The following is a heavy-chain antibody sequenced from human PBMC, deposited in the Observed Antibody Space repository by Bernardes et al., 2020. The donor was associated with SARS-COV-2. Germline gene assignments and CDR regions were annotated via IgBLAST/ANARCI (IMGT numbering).Heavy chain of an antibody. D-gene: IGHD5-18*01. CDR2: ISWNSGSI. Sequence: LRLSCAASGFTFDDYAMHWVRQAPGKGLEWVSGISWNSGSIGYADSVKGRFTISRDNAKNSLYLQMNSLRAEDTALYYCAKHRYSFYYSGYYFDYWGQGTLVTVSS. CDR1: GFTFDDYA. V-gene: IGHV3-9*01. CDR3: AKHRYSFYYSGYYFDY. J-gene: IGHJ4*02.